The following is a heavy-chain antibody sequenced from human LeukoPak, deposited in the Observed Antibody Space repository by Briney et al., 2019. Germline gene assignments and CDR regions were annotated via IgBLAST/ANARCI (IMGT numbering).Heavy chain of an antibody. V-gene: IGHV1-69*13. Sequence: ASVKVSCKASGGTFSSYAISWVRQAPGQGLGWMGGIIPIFGTANYAQKFQGRVTITADESTSTAYMELSSLRSEDTAVYYCARAPPDYDILTGYSNWFDPWGQGTLVTVSS. CDR3: ARAPPDYDILTGYSNWFDP. CDR2: IIPIFGTA. D-gene: IGHD3-9*01. CDR1: GGTFSSYA. J-gene: IGHJ5*02.